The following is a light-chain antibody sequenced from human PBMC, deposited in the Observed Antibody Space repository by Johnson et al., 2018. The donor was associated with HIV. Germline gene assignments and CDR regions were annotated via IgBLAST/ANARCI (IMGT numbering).Light chain of an antibody. CDR2: DNN. Sequence: QSVLTQPPSVSAAPGQKVTISCSGSSSNIGNNYVSWYQQLPGTDPKLLIYDNNKRPSGIPDRFSGSKSGTSATLGITGLQTGDEADYYCETWGTGLSAGGVFGTGPKVTVL. CDR3: ETWGTGLSAGGV. CDR1: SSNIGNNY. J-gene: IGLJ1*01. V-gene: IGLV1-51*01.